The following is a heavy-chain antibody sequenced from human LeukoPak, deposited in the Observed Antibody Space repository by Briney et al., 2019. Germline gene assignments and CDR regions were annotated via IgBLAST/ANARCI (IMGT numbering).Heavy chain of an antibody. D-gene: IGHD2-8*01. CDR2: INSDGSAT. CDR1: GFTLSTYW. V-gene: IGHV3-74*01. CDR3: ARGSFCTDGVCYSPRRFDY. J-gene: IGHJ4*02. Sequence: PGGSLRLSCVASGFTLSTYWMHWVRQAPGKGLVWVSRINSDGSATSYADSVMVRFTISRDSAKNTLYLQMNSLRAEDTAVYYCARGSFCTDGVCYSPRRFDYWGQGTLVTVSS.